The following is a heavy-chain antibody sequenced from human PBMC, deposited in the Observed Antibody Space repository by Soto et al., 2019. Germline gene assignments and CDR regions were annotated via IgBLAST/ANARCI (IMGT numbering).Heavy chain of an antibody. D-gene: IGHD2-8*01. CDR2: ISGSGGAT. CDR3: AKAHIGGMAAFDS. Sequence: PGGSLRLSCAASGFSFSSYTMTWVRQAPGKTLEWVSTISGSGGATYYADSVKGRFTISRDNSKNTLYLQVNSLRAEDTAIYYCAKAHIGGMAAFDSWGQGTLVTVSS. J-gene: IGHJ4*02. CDR1: GFSFSSYT. V-gene: IGHV3-23*01.